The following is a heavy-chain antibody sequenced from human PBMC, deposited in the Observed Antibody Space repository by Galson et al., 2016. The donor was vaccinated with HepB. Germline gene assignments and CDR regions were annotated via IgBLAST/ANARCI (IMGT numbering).Heavy chain of an antibody. CDR3: ARDDGEQCCSGSDCHDGLDV. J-gene: IGHJ6*04. CDR2: ISYDGVTK. Sequence: SLRLSCAASGFNFNIYSMHWVRQAPGKGLEWVAVISYDGVTKYYEDSIKGRFTISRDNSKNTLYLDMNSLRTEDTAMYYCARDDGEQCCSGSDCHDGLDVWGKGTTVTVSS. V-gene: IGHV3-30-3*01. D-gene: IGHD2-21*02. CDR1: GFNFNIYS.